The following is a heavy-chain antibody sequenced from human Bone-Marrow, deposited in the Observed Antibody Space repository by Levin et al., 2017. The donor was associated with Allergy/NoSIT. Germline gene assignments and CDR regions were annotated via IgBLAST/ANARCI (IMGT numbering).Heavy chain of an antibody. D-gene: IGHD2-15*01. Sequence: GESLKISCKGSGYSFSNYWIAWVRQMPGKGLEWMGIIYPGDSDTRYSPSFQGQVTISVDKSISTAFLQWNFLKASDSATYYCARPHCSGGACYSDPFDYWGQGTLVTVSS. V-gene: IGHV5-51*01. J-gene: IGHJ4*02. CDR1: GYSFSNYW. CDR2: IYPGDSDT. CDR3: ARPHCSGGACYSDPFDY.